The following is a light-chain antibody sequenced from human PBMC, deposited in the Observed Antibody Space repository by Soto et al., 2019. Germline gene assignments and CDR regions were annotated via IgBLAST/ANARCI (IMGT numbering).Light chain of an antibody. Sequence: DIPMTQSPASLSASVGDRVSLSCRASRGIINYLNWYQQKRGKAPKLLIYAASSLQSGVPSRFSGSGSGTEFTLILSSLKPEDFATYYCKQSYGIPFTFGPGTKLDIK. CDR2: AAS. V-gene: IGKV1-39*01. CDR3: KQSYGIPFT. J-gene: IGKJ3*01. CDR1: RGIINY.